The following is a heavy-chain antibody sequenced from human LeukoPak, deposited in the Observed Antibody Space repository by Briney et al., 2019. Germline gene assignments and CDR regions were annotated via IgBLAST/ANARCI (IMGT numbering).Heavy chain of an antibody. V-gene: IGHV3-66*01. CDR1: GFTVGSNY. CDR3: ARAREVAVAGTPYYFDY. Sequence: GGSLRLSCAASGFTVGSNYMSWVRQAPGKGLEWVSVIYSGGSTYYADSVKGRFTISRDNSKNTLYLQMNSLRAEDTAVYYCARAREVAVAGTPYYFDYWGQGTLVTVSS. D-gene: IGHD6-19*01. J-gene: IGHJ4*02. CDR2: IYSGGST.